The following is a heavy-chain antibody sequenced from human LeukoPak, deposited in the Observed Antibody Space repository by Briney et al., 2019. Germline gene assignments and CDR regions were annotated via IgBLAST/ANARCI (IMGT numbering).Heavy chain of an antibody. CDR1: GGSISNYY. D-gene: IGHD5-12*01. V-gene: IGHV4-59*01. CDR2: IYCTGNT. Sequence: PSETLSLTCTVSGGSISNYYWNWIRQPPGKGLEWIGYIYCTGNTNYNPSLKSRVTISVDTSKNQFSLKLSSVTAADTAVYYCARDGYSGNDGLWGQGTLVTVSS. J-gene: IGHJ4*02. CDR3: ARDGYSGNDGL.